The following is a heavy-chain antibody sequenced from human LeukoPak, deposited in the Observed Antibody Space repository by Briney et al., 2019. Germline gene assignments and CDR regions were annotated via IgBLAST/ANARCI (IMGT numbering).Heavy chain of an antibody. J-gene: IGHJ6*02. CDR3: AKAPYSNFYYYGMDV. CDR1: GFTFDDYA. D-gene: IGHD4-11*01. V-gene: IGHV3-9*01. CDR2: ISWISGSI. Sequence: GRSLRLSCAASGFTFDDYAMHWVRQAPGKGLEWVSGISWISGSIGYADSVKGRFTISRDNAKNSLYLQMNSLRAEDTALYYCAKAPYSNFYYYGMDVWGQGTTVTVSS.